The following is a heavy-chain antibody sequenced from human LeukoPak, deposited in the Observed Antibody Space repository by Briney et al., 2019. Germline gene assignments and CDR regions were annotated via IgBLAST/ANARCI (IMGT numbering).Heavy chain of an antibody. D-gene: IGHD6-13*01. Sequence: GESLKISCKASGYSFTNYWIAWVRQMPGKGLEWMGMISPGDSDIRYSPSFQGQVSMSADKSISTAYLQWSSLRSSDTAIYYCARHRVVSSNEYFDVWGRGTLVTVSS. CDR2: ISPGDSDI. J-gene: IGHJ2*01. V-gene: IGHV5-51*01. CDR3: ARHRVVSSNEYFDV. CDR1: GYSFTNYW.